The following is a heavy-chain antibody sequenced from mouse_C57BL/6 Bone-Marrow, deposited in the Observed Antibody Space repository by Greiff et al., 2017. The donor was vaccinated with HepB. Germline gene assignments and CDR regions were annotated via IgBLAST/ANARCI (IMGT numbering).Heavy chain of an antibody. CDR3: ARYEDGSTPFAY. J-gene: IGHJ3*01. Sequence: EVMLVESGGGLVQPGGSLSLSCAASGFTFTDYYMSWVRQPPGKALEWLGFIRNKANGYTTEYSASVKGRFTISRDNSKSILYLQMNALRAEDSATYYCARYEDGSTPFAYWGQGTLVTVSA. D-gene: IGHD1-1*01. V-gene: IGHV7-3*01. CDR1: GFTFTDYY. CDR2: IRNKANGYTT.